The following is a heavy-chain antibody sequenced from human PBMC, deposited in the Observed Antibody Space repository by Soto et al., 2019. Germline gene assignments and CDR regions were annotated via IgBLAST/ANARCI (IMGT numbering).Heavy chain of an antibody. Sequence: ESGGGLVQPGGSLRLSCAASGFTFSSHWMSWVRQAPGKGLEWVANIKQDGSEKYYVDSVKGRFTISRDNAKNSLYLQMNSLRAEDTAVYYCARVQRKYFDWLLHYYYYYGMDVWGQGTTVTVSS. V-gene: IGHV3-7*01. J-gene: IGHJ6*02. CDR2: IKQDGSEK. CDR3: ARVQRKYFDWLLHYYYYYGMDV. D-gene: IGHD3-9*01. CDR1: GFTFSSHW.